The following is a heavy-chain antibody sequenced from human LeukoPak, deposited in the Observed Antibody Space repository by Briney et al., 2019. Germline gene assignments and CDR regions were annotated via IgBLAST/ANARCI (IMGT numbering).Heavy chain of an antibody. J-gene: IGHJ3*02. V-gene: IGHV1-18*01. CDR1: GYTFTTYG. Sequence: ASVKVSCKASGYTFTTYGISWVRQAPGQGLEWMGWISAYNGKINYAHKFQGRVTMTTDTSTSTAYMELRSLRSDDTAVYYCASDPPMPGYSSSKDAFDIWGQGTRVTVSS. CDR3: ASDPPMPGYSSSKDAFDI. CDR2: ISAYNGKI. D-gene: IGHD5-12*01.